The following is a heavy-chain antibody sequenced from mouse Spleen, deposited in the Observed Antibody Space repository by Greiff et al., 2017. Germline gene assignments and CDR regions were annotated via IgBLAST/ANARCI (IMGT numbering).Heavy chain of an antibody. D-gene: IGHD1-1*01. V-gene: IGHV1-82*01. CDR1: GYAFSSSW. J-gene: IGHJ4*01. CDR3: AREKVYYGYAMDY. Sequence: QVQLQQSGPELVKPGASVKISCKASGYAFSSSWMNWVKQRPGKGLEWIGRIYPGDGDTNYNGKFKGKATLTADKSSSTAYMQLSSLTSEDSAVYFCAREKVYYGYAMDYWGQGTSVTVSS. CDR2: IYPGDGDT.